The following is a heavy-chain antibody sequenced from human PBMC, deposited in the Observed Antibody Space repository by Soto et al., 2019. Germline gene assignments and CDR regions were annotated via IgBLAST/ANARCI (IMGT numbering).Heavy chain of an antibody. CDR3: ATYSSSLGFDI. D-gene: IGHD6-6*01. CDR2: ISVSGSTI. J-gene: IGHJ3*02. V-gene: IGHV3-11*01. CDR1: GFTFSDHT. Sequence: QVQLVESGGGLVKPGGSLRLSCAASGFTFSDHTMLWIRQAPGKGLEWVSYISVSGSTIYYADSVKGRFTISRDNAKNSLYLQMNSLRAEDTAVYYCATYSSSLGFDIWGQGTVVTVSS.